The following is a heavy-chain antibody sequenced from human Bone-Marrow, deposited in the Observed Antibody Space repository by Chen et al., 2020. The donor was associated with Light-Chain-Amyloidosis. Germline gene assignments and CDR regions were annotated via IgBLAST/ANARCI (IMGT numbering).Heavy chain of an antibody. V-gene: IGHV4-34*01. J-gene: IGHJ3*02. CDR2: INHSGST. D-gene: IGHD2-2*01. Sequence: QVQLQQWGAGLLKPSETLSLTCAVYGGSFSGYYWSWIRQPPGTGLEGIGEINHSGSTNYNPSLKSRVTISVDTSKNQFSLKLSSVTAADTAVYYCARGSPIVVVPAAQEVGAFDIWGQGTMVTVSS. CDR1: GGSFSGYY. CDR3: ARGSPIVVVPAAQEVGAFDI.